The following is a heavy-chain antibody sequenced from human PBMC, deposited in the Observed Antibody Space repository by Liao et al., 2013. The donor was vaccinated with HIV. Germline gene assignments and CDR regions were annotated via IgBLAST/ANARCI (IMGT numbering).Heavy chain of an antibody. CDR3: ARVDPKLFLAFDI. CDR2: IKHSGST. D-gene: IGHD2-21*01. CDR1: GGSFSSHY. V-gene: IGHV4-34*02. Sequence: QVQLQQWGAGLLKPSETLSLTCAVYGGSFSSHYWSWIRQSPGKGLEWIGEIKHSGSTTHNPSLKSRVTMSVDTSKKQFSLKLSSVTAADTAVYYCARVDPKLFLAFDIWGQGTMVTVSS. J-gene: IGHJ3*02.